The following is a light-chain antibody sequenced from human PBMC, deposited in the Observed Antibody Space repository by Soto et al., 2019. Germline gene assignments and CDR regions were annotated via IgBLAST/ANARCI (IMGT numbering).Light chain of an antibody. Sequence: DIQMTQSPSSVPASVGDRVTITCRASQDIRSWLAWFQQRPGTAPKLLIYAASSLQSGVPSRFSGSGSGTDFTLTISSLQPEDFATYYCQQSNSFPHTFGQGTKVDIK. CDR1: QDIRSW. V-gene: IGKV1-12*01. CDR3: QQSNSFPHT. J-gene: IGKJ2*01. CDR2: AAS.